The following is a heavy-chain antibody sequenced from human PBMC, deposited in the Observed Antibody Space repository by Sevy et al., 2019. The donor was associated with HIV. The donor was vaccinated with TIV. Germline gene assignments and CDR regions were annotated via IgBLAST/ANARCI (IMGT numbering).Heavy chain of an antibody. Sequence: GGSLRLSCAVSGFTFSSYAMSWVRQAPGKGLEWVSGISGGGGSTYYADSVKGRITISRDNSKNTLYLQMNSLRAEDTAVYYCAKVRGIGFGYDMDVWGKGTTFTVSS. CDR3: AKVRGIGFGYDMDV. D-gene: IGHD3-16*01. J-gene: IGHJ6*03. CDR2: ISGGGGST. V-gene: IGHV3-23*01. CDR1: GFTFSSYA.